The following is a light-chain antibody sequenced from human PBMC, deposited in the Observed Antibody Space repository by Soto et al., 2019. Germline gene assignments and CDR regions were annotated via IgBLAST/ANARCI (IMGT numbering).Light chain of an antibody. CDR2: GAS. CDR3: QQSGSSLIT. Sequence: IGLTQSPGTLSLSPWERSTLSCRSSQSVSSNSLAWYHQKPGQPPRLLIYGASSRATGIPDRFSGSGSGTDFTLTISRLEPEDFAMYYCQQSGSSLITFGQGTRLEIK. V-gene: IGKV3-20*01. CDR1: QSVSSNS. J-gene: IGKJ5*01.